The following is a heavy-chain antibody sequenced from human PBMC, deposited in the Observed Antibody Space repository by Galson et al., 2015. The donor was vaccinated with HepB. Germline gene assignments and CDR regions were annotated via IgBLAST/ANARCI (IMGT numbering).Heavy chain of an antibody. J-gene: IGHJ5*02. CDR1: GYTFTSYG. D-gene: IGHD4-23*01. CDR2: ISAYNGNT. V-gene: IGHV1-18*01. Sequence: SVKVSCKASGYTFTSYGISWVRQAPGQGLEWMGWISAYNGNTNYAQKLQGRVTMTTDTSTSTAYMELRSLRSDDAAVYYCARDPTTVVTPAVDWFDPWGQGTLVTVSS. CDR3: ARDPTTVVTPAVDWFDP.